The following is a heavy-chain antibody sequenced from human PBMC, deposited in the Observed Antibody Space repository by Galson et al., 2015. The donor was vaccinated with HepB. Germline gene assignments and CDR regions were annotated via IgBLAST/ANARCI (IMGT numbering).Heavy chain of an antibody. CDR2: FNPSADIT. V-gene: IGHV1-46*03. Sequence: SVKVSCKASGYTFTSYYMHWVRQAPGQGLEWMGVFNPSADITNNAQDFQGRVTVTRDTSTSTVYMELSSLKSEDTAVYYCARGGMTSSWYSGSIFDPWGQGTLVTVSS. J-gene: IGHJ5*02. CDR1: GYTFTSYY. CDR3: ARGGMTSSWYSGSIFDP. D-gene: IGHD6-13*01.